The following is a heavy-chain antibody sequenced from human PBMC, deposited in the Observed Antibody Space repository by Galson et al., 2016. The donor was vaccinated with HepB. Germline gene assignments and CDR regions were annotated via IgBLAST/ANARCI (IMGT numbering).Heavy chain of an antibody. CDR3: ARKAVRGIILLNWFDS. J-gene: IGHJ5*01. V-gene: IGHV4-34*01. CDR1: GGSFSNYY. CDR2: INHLGST. D-gene: IGHD3-10*01. Sequence: SETLSLTCAVYGGSFSNYYWSWIRQSPGKGLEWIGEINHLGSTNFNPSLKSRVAMSVDTSKNQFSLKLNSVTAADTAVYYCARKAVRGIILLNWFDSWGQGALVTVSS.